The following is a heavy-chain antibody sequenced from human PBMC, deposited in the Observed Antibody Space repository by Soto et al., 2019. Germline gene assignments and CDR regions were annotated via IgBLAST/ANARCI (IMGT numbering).Heavy chain of an antibody. D-gene: IGHD5-18*01. CDR3: AKSKLGPNTAMGE. J-gene: IGHJ4*02. CDR1: GITFSNYA. Sequence: PGGSLRLSCAASGITFSNYAMSWVRQAPGKGLQWVSLISDSGGSTYYANSVKGRFTISRDNSKNTLYLQMNSLRADDTAVYYCAKSKLGPNTAMGEWGQGTLVTVSS. CDR2: ISDSGGST. V-gene: IGHV3-23*01.